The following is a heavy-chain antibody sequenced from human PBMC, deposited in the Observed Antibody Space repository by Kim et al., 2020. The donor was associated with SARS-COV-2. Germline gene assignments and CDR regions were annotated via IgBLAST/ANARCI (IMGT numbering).Heavy chain of an antibody. V-gene: IGHV1-18*04. D-gene: IGHD3-22*01. CDR1: GYTFTSYG. CDR2: ISAYNGNT. Sequence: ASVKVSCKASGYTFTSYGISWVRQAPGQGLEWMGWISAYNGNTNYAQKLQGRVTMTTDTSTSTAYMELRSLRSDDTAVYYCARDLEDYYDSSGYYYGYWGQGTLVTVSS. CDR3: ARDLEDYYDSSGYYYGY. J-gene: IGHJ4*02.